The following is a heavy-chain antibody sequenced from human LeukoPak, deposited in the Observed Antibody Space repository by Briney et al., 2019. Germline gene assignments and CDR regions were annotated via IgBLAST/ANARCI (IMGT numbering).Heavy chain of an antibody. Sequence: GGSLRLSCVASGLNFGESAMHWVRQAPGKGLEWVSLISADGGSAFSADSVKGRFSISRDNSKNSLYLQMDTLRSEDTAMYYCAKESGKFDYWGQGTLVVVSS. CDR2: ISADGGSA. V-gene: IGHV3-43*02. CDR3: AKESGKFDY. J-gene: IGHJ4*02. CDR1: GLNFGESA.